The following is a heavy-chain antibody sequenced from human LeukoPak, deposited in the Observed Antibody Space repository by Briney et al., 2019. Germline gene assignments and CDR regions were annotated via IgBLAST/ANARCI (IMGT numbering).Heavy chain of an antibody. D-gene: IGHD4-17*01. CDR2: IYHSGST. CDR1: GGSISSSNW. J-gene: IGHJ4*02. Sequence: SGTLSLTCAVSGGSISSSNWWSWVRQPPGKGLEWIGEIYHSGSTNYNPSLKRRVTISVDKSKNQFSLKLSSVTAADTAVYYCARDGPFYGDSEYYFDYWGQGTLVTVSS. CDR3: ARDGPFYGDSEYYFDY. V-gene: IGHV4-4*02.